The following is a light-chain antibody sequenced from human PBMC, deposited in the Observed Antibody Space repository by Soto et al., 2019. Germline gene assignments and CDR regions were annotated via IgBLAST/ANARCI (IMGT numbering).Light chain of an antibody. CDR3: QSYDDSLSVHYV. CDR2: GNT. CDR1: SSNIGSTYD. Sequence: QSVLTQPPSVSGAPGQRVTISCTGSSSNIGSTYDVQWYQQLPGTAPKLLIHGNTDRPSGVPDRFSGSKSGTSASLAITGLQADDEAAYYCQSYDDSLSVHYVFGTGTK. V-gene: IGLV1-40*01. J-gene: IGLJ1*01.